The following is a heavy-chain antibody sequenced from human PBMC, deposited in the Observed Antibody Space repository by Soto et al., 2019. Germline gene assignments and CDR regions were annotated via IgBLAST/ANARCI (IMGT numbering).Heavy chain of an antibody. Sequence: GGSLRLSCAASGFTFSDYYMSWIRQAPGKGLEWVSYISSSGSTIYYADSVKGRFTISRDNAKNSLYLQMNSLRAEDTAVYYCARTNPSNPDLGTTGGIDYWGQGTLVPVSS. D-gene: IGHD1-1*01. J-gene: IGHJ4*02. CDR3: ARTNPSNPDLGTTGGIDY. CDR2: ISSSGSTI. CDR1: GFTFSDYY. V-gene: IGHV3-11*01.